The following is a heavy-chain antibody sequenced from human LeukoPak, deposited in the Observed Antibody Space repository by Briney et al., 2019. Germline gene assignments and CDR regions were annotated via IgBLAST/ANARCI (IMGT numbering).Heavy chain of an antibody. D-gene: IGHD3-16*01. V-gene: IGHV4-38-2*02. J-gene: IGHJ4*02. CDR1: GYSISGGYY. CDR2: IYHGGST. Sequence: PSQTLSLTCTVSGYSISGGYYWGWIWQPPGKGLEWIGTIYHGGSTYYNPSLESRVTISLDTSKNHFSLNLTSVTAADTAMYYCAREPLYYFDYWGQGTLVTVSS. CDR3: AREPLYYFDY.